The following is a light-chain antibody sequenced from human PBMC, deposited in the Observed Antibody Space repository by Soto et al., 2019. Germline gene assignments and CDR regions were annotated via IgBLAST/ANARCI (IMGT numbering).Light chain of an antibody. J-gene: IGKJ1*01. CDR1: QSVNSN. CDR3: QQRHNWPRT. Sequence: EMVMTQSPAILSVSPGESATLSCRASQSVNSNYLAWYQQHPGQPPRLLIYGISTRATGIPARFSGSGSGTEFSLTISSLEPEDFAVYYCQQRHNWPRTFGQGTKVDIK. V-gene: IGKV3-15*01. CDR2: GIS.